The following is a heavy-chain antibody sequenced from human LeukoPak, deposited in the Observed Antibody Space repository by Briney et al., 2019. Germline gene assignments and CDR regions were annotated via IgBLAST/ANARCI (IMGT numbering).Heavy chain of an antibody. CDR3: ARPAHNYYYYMDV. Sequence: ASVKVSCKASGYTFTSYDINWVRQATGQGLEWMGRMSPNSGNTGYAQKFQGRVTMTRNTSISTVYMELSSLRPEDTAVYYCARPAHNYYYYMDVWGKGTTVTVSS. CDR2: MSPNSGNT. CDR1: GYTFTSYD. J-gene: IGHJ6*03. V-gene: IGHV1-8*01.